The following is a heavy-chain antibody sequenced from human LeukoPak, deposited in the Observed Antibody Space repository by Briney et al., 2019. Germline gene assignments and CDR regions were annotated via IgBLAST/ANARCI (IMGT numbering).Heavy chain of an antibody. J-gene: IGHJ4*02. CDR1: GGTFSSYA. V-gene: IGHV1-69*05. CDR2: IIPIFGTA. CDR3: ARDLGGGPTDY. D-gene: IGHD4-23*01. Sequence: ASVKVSCKASGGTFSSYAISWVRQAPGQGLEWMGRIIPIFGTANYAQKFQGRVTITTDESTSTAYMELSSLRSEDTAVYYCARDLGGGPTDYWGQGTLVTVSS.